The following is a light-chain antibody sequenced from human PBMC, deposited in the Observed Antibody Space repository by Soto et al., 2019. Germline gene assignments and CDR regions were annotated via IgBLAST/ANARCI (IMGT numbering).Light chain of an antibody. CDR3: AAWDDSLNGVV. Sequence: QSVLTQPPSASGTPGQRVTISCSGSSSNIGGNIVNWYQQVPGTAPKLLIYSNNQRPSGVPDRFSGSKSGTSASLAISGLQSEDEADYYCAAWDDSLNGVVFGGGTKLTVL. J-gene: IGLJ2*01. CDR1: SSNIGGNI. V-gene: IGLV1-44*01. CDR2: SNN.